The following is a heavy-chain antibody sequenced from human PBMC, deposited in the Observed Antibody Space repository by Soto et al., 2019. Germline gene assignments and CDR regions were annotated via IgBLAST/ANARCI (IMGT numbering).Heavy chain of an antibody. D-gene: IGHD3-22*01. Sequence: SETLSLTCAVYGGSFSSYYWSWIRQPPGEGLEWIGYIFHSGSTKYNPSLKSRVTISVDMSKNQFSLKLSSVTAADTAVYYCVRSRDNGYYTYFDYWGQGTLVTVSS. J-gene: IGHJ4*02. V-gene: IGHV4-59*01. CDR2: IFHSGST. CDR3: VRSRDNGYYTYFDY. CDR1: GGSFSSYY.